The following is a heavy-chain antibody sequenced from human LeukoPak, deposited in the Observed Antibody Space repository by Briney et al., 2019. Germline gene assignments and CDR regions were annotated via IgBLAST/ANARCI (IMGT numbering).Heavy chain of an antibody. D-gene: IGHD5-12*01. CDR2: IYYSGST. CDR3: ATMIVATSESWFDP. V-gene: IGHV4-39*07. Sequence: PSETLSLTCTVSGGSISSSSYYWGWIRQPPGRGLEWIGSIYYSGSTYYNPSLKSRVTISVDTSKNQFSLKLSSVTAADTAVYYCATMIVATSESWFDPWGQGTLVTVSS. J-gene: IGHJ5*02. CDR1: GGSISSSSYY.